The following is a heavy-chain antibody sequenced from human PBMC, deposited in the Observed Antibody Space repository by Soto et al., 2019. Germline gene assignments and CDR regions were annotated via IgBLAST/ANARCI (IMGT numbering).Heavy chain of an antibody. V-gene: IGHV3-72*01. CDR1: GFTFSDHY. J-gene: IGHJ4*02. Sequence: GGSLRLSCAASGFTFSDHYMDWVRQAPGKGLEWVGRARNKVSGYTTAYAASVEGRFAISRDDSKNSLYLQMSSLKVDDTAVYFCARLMGTSFDLWGQGTLVTVSS. CDR3: ARLMGTSFDL. D-gene: IGHD2-8*01. CDR2: ARNKVSGYTT.